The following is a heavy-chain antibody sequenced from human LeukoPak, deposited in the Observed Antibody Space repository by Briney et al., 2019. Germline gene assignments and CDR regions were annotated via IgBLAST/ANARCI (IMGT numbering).Heavy chain of an antibody. Sequence: GGSLRLSCAASGCTFSSYAMSWVRMAPGKRLEWVSAISGSAGRTWYADSVKGRLTISRDNSKNTLYLQMNSLRAEDTALYYCAKDRRFPDDVFDVWGQGTMVTVSS. CDR3: AKDRRFPDDVFDV. D-gene: IGHD2-21*01. J-gene: IGHJ3*01. V-gene: IGHV3-23*01. CDR2: ISGSAGRT. CDR1: GCTFSSYA.